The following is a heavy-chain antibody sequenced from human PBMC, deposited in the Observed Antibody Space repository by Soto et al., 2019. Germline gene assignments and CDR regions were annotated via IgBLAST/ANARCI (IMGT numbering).Heavy chain of an antibody. Sequence: GGSLRLSCAASGFTFSSYAMHWVRQAPGKGLEWVAVISYDGSNKYYADSVKGRFTISRDNSKNTLYLQMNSLRAEDTAVYYCARDGQGSGSYSGGVFDYWGQGTLVTVSS. CDR1: GFTFSSYA. D-gene: IGHD1-26*01. V-gene: IGHV3-30-3*01. CDR2: ISYDGSNK. CDR3: ARDGQGSGSYSGGVFDY. J-gene: IGHJ4*02.